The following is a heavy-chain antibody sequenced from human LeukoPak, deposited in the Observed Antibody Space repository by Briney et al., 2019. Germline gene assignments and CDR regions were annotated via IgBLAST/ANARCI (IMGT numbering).Heavy chain of an antibody. CDR3: ARDSAAYDILTGWMDV. CDR2: ISSGSTYK. J-gene: IGHJ6*02. D-gene: IGHD3-9*01. V-gene: IGHV3-21*01. CDR1: GFTFDDYG. Sequence: GGSLRLSCAASGFTFDDYGMSWVRQAPGKGLEWVSSISSGSTYKYYADSVKGRFTISRDSAKNSLFLQMNSLRAEDTAVYYCARDSAAYDILTGWMDVWGQGTTVTVSS.